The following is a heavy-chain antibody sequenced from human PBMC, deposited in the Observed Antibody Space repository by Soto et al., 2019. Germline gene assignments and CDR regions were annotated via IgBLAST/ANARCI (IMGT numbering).Heavy chain of an antibody. Sequence: PSETLSRTCAVSGGSISSSVWWSWVRQSPGKGLEWIGEIYHDGSTYNNPSLKSRLTISIDNYRNQFSLRLTSVTAADTALYYCARHNYYSNHYYYGLDVWGQGTTVTVSS. V-gene: IGHV4-4*02. D-gene: IGHD4-4*01. CDR2: IYHDGST. CDR1: GGSISSSVW. J-gene: IGHJ6*02. CDR3: ARHNYYSNHYYYGLDV.